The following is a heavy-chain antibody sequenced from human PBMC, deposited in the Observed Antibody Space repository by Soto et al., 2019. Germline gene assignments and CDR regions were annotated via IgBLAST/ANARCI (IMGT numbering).Heavy chain of an antibody. J-gene: IGHJ1*01. CDR3: ARESGENWTYEAH. Sequence: QVQQLESGPGLVKPWDTLSLTCTVSGAYISDFSWSWIRQPAGKGLKWIGRITVNGNTQYNPSFRSRVTMSMDTSRNQFYLNLQSATAADTALYYCARESGENWTYEAHWGQGTLVTVSS. CDR2: ITVNGNT. D-gene: IGHD1-7*01. V-gene: IGHV4-4*07. CDR1: GAYISDFS.